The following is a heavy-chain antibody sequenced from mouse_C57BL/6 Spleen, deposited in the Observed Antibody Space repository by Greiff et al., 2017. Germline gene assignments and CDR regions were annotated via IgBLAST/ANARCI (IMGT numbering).Heavy chain of an antibody. CDR1: GYSFTDYE. D-gene: IGHD2-12*01. J-gene: IGHJ2*01. Sequence: QVQLQQSGAELVRPGASVTLSCKASGYSFTDYEMHWVKQTPVHGLEWIGAIDPETGGTAYNQKFKGKAILTADKSSSTAYMELRSLTSEDSAVYYCTIVRRNWGQGTTLTVST. CDR2: IDPETGGT. V-gene: IGHV1-15*01. CDR3: TIVRRN.